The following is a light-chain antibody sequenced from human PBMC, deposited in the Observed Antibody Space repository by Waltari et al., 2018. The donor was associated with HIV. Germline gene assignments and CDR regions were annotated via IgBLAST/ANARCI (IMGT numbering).Light chain of an antibody. CDR2: EVS. J-gene: IGLJ2*01. V-gene: IGLV2-23*02. Sequence: QSALTQPASVSVSPGQSITLSCPGTRSDVRSYNLFSWYQHHPGKAPKLMIYEVSKRPSGVSNRFSGSKSGNTASLTISGLQAEDEADYYCCSYAGSSTLVFGGGTKLTVL. CDR1: RSDVRSYNL. CDR3: CSYAGSSTLV.